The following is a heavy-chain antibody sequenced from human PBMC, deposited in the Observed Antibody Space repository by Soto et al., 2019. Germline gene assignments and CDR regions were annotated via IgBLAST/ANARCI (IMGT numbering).Heavy chain of an antibody. Sequence: QVQLVESGGGVVRPGRSLRLSCAASGFIFRNYAMHWVRQAPGKGLEWVAAISYDGSNKYYADSVKGRFTISRDNSKNTLYLQMNSLRAEDAAADSCATSQGYRREYQLQYWGYFASGGQGTVVTVCS. J-gene: IGHJ4*02. CDR2: ISYDGSNK. CDR1: GFIFRNYA. V-gene: IGHV3-30-3*01. CDR3: ATSQGYRREYQLQYWGYFAS. D-gene: IGHD2-2*02.